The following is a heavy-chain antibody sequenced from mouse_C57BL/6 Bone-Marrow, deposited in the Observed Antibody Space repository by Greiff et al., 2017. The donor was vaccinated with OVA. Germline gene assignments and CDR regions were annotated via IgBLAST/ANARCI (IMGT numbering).Heavy chain of an antibody. CDR2: ISDGGSYT. CDR3: ARHVTVLNYADAMDY. CDR1: GFTFSSYA. D-gene: IGHD2-1*01. Sequence: EVQLVESGGGLVKPGGSLKLSCAASGFTFSSYAMSWVRQTPEKRLEWVATISDGGSYTYYPDDVKGRFTISRDNAKNNLYLQMSRLKSEDTAMYYCARHVTVLNYADAMDYWGQGTSVTVSS. V-gene: IGHV5-4*01. J-gene: IGHJ4*01.